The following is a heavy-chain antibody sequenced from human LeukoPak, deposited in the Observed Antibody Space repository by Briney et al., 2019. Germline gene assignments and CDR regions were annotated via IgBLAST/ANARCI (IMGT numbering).Heavy chain of an antibody. CDR3: ARDVMVRGHNWFDP. Sequence: SVKVSCKASGGSFSSYAISWVRQAPGQELEWMGGIIPIFGTANYAQKFQGRVTITADKSTSTAYMELSSLRSEDTAVYYCARDVMVRGHNWFDPWGQGTLVTVSS. V-gene: IGHV1-69*06. CDR1: GGSFSSYA. D-gene: IGHD3-10*01. CDR2: IIPIFGTA. J-gene: IGHJ5*02.